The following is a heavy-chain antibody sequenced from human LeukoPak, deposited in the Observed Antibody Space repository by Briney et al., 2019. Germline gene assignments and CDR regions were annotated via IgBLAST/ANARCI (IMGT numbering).Heavy chain of an antibody. D-gene: IGHD3-22*01. Sequence: PSETLSLTCTVSGGSISSSNWWSWVRQPPGKGLEWIGEIYHSGSTNYNPSLKSRVTISVDKSKNQFSLKLSSVTAADTAVYYCARVDYYDSSGLVSYYFDYWGQGTLVTVSS. J-gene: IGHJ4*02. CDR2: IYHSGST. CDR1: GGSISSSNW. CDR3: ARVDYYDSSGLVSYYFDY. V-gene: IGHV4-4*02.